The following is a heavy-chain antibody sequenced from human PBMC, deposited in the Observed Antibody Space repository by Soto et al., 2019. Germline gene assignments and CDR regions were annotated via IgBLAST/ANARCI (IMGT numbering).Heavy chain of an antibody. J-gene: IGHJ5*02. Sequence: QITLKESGPTLVKPTQTLTLTCTFSGFSLSTSGVGVVWNRPPPGKALEWLGTMYWDDDKPYSPSPKSRLTITKDTSKNQVVLTMTNIDPVDTGTYYCAHNLVAGTSWFEPWGKGTLVTVSS. CDR1: GFSLSTSGVG. CDR3: AHNLVAGTSWFEP. D-gene: IGHD6-19*01. V-gene: IGHV2-5*02. CDR2: MYWDDDK.